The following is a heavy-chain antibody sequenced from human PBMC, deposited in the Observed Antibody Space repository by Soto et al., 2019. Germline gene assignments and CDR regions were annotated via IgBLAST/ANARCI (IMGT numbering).Heavy chain of an antibody. CDR2: ISPSRGHI. CDR1: GFTFISCT. CDR3: SGCSGGACHKNYGMDV. D-gene: IGHD2-15*01. Sequence: EVHLVESGGGLVKPGGSLRLSCAVSGFTFISCTMNWVRQAPGKGLEWVSSISPSRGHIYYADSVKGRFTISRDNAKNSLFLQMNSLRGEDTAVYYCSGCSGGACHKNYGMDVWGQGTTVTVSS. J-gene: IGHJ6*02. V-gene: IGHV3-21*06.